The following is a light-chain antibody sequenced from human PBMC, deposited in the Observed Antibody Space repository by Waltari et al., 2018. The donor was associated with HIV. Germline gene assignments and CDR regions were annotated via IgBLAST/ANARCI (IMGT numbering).Light chain of an antibody. CDR3: QQHDIYTWT. CDR1: QSVDSSF. Sequence: EIVLTQSPGTLSLSPGERATLSCRARQSVDSSFLGWYQQKPGQAPRLLIFGASSRATGTPVRFSGSGSGTDFTLTVSRLEPEDFAVYYCQQHDIYTWTFGPGTRVDIK. CDR2: GAS. J-gene: IGKJ1*01. V-gene: IGKV3-20*01.